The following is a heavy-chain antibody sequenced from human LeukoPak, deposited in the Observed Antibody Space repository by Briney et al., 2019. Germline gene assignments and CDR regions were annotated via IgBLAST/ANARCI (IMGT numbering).Heavy chain of an antibody. CDR2: IYYSGST. CDR3: ARHEATDYFDY. Sequence: PSETLSLTCTVSGGFISSSSYYWGWIRQPPGKGLEWIGSIYYSGSTYYNPSLKSRVTISVDTSKNQFSLKLSSVTAADTAVYYCARHEATDYFDYWGQGTLVTVSS. V-gene: IGHV4-39*01. J-gene: IGHJ4*02. CDR1: GGFISSSSYY.